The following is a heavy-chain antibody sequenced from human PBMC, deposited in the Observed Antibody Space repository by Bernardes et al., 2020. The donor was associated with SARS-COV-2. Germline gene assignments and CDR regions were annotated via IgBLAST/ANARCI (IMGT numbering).Heavy chain of an antibody. D-gene: IGHD3-22*01. Sequence: SETLSLTCSVSGDSFRSGGDYWSWIRQHPGKGLEWIGYIFSRGNTYYNPSLMNRVIISQDTSKNQFYLKVRSVTAADTAVYYCARDMNYFDTTGGHGAFDVWGPGTKVSVSS. CDR2: IFSRGNT. V-gene: IGHV4-31*03. CDR1: GDSFRSGGDY. CDR3: ARDMNYFDTTGGHGAFDV. J-gene: IGHJ3*01.